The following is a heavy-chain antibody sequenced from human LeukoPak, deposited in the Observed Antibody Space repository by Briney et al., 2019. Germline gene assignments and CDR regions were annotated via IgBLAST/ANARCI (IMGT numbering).Heavy chain of an antibody. CDR3: ARVVVGITIFGVVPLHYYMDV. Sequence: GASVKVSCKASGGTFSSYAISWVRQAPGQGLEWMGRIIPILGIANYAQKFQGRVTITTDESTSTAYMELSSLRSEDTAVYYCARVVVGITIFGVVPLHYYMDVWGKGTTVTVSS. CDR2: IIPILGIA. CDR1: GGTFSSYA. V-gene: IGHV1-69*04. J-gene: IGHJ6*03. D-gene: IGHD3-3*01.